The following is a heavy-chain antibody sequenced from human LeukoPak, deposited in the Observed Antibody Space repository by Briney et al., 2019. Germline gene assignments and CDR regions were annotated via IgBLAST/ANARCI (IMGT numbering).Heavy chain of an antibody. V-gene: IGHV3-7*01. D-gene: IGHD3-16*01. J-gene: IGHJ6*02. CDR2: IKQDGREK. CDR1: GFTFSRLW. CDR3: ARRGPRYYYGMDV. Sequence: GRSLGLSCAVSGFTFSRLWMSCVSQASGKGLEWVANIKQDGREKFCVESVKGRFTISRDNAKNSLYLQMNSLRAEDTAVYYCARRGPRYYYGMDVWGQGTTVTVSS.